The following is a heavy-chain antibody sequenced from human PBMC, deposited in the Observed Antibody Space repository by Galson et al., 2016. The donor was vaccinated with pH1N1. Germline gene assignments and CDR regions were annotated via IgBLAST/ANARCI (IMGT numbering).Heavy chain of an antibody. D-gene: IGHD2-15*01. V-gene: IGHV1-18*01. CDR3: AREGYCSGGSCYSGASDY. CDR1: GYTFTSYG. Sequence: SVKASCKASGYTFTSYGISWVRQAPGQGLEWMGWISGYNGNTNYAQKVQGRVTMTTDTSTSTTYMELRSLRSDDTAVYYCAREGYCSGGSCYSGASDYWGQGTLVTVSS. CDR2: ISGYNGNT. J-gene: IGHJ4*02.